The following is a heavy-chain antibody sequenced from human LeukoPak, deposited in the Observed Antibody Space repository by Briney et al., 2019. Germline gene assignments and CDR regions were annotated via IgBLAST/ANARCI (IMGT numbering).Heavy chain of an antibody. J-gene: IGHJ4*02. V-gene: IGHV4-59*02. D-gene: IGHD6-13*01. CDR2: IYHTGST. CDR1: GGSVSDYY. Sequence: KPSETLSLTCTISGGSVSDYYWSWIRQSPGKGLEWIGYIYHTGSTSYSPSLKSRVTISADTSQNQFSLKLSSVTAADTAVYYCAKWESPETIAAAGINIDYWGQATLVTVSS. CDR3: AKWESPETIAAAGINIDY.